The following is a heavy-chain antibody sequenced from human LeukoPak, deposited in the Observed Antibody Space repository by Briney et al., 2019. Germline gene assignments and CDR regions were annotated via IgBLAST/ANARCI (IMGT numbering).Heavy chain of an antibody. Sequence: SVKVSCKASGGTFSSYAISWVRQAPGQGLEWMGRIIPILGIANYAQKFQGRVTITADKSTSTAYMELSSLRPEDTAVYYCARALDTAMAYYYYGMDVWGQGTTVTVSS. CDR1: GGTFSSYA. CDR2: IIPILGIA. CDR3: ARALDTAMAYYYYGMDV. D-gene: IGHD5-18*01. J-gene: IGHJ6*02. V-gene: IGHV1-69*04.